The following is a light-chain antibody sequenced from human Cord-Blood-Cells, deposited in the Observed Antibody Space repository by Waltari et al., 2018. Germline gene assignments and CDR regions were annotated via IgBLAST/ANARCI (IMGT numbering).Light chain of an antibody. J-gene: IGKJ1*01. CDR2: LGS. Sequence: DIVMTQSPLSLPVTPGEPASISCRSSQSLLHSNGYNYLDWYLQKPGQSPQLLIYLGSNRASGVPDRFSGSGSGTDFTLTISSLQPEDFATYYCQQSYSTPLTFGQGTKVEIK. CDR1: QSLLHSNGYNY. CDR3: QQSYSTPLT. V-gene: IGKV2-28*01.